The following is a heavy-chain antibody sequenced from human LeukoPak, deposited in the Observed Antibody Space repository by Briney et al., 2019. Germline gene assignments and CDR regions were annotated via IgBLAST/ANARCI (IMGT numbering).Heavy chain of an antibody. CDR1: GYTFTGYY. D-gene: IGHD6-13*01. Sequence: ASVKVSCKASGYTFTGYYMHWVRQAPGQRLEWMGWINTNTGNPTYAQGFTGRFVFSLDTSVSTAYLQISSLKAEDTAVYYCARREGPSSSWVAGFDYWGQGTLVTVSS. J-gene: IGHJ4*02. CDR2: INTNTGNP. CDR3: ARREGPSSSWVAGFDY. V-gene: IGHV7-4-1*02.